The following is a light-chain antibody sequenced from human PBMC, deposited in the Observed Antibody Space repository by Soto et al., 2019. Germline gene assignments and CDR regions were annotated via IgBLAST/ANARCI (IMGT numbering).Light chain of an antibody. CDR2: EVS. Sequence: QSVLTQPASVSGSPGQSITISCTGTSSDVGGYNYVSWYQQHPGKAPKLMIYEVSNRPSGVSHRFSGSKSGNTASLTISGLQANDEGDYHCSSYTSSGTLVVFGGGTKLTVL. CDR3: SSYTSSGTLVV. V-gene: IGLV2-14*01. CDR1: SSDVGGYNY. J-gene: IGLJ2*01.